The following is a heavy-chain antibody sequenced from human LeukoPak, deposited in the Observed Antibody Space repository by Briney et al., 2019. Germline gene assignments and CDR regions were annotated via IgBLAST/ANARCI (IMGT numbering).Heavy chain of an antibody. CDR1: GGTFNSYV. Sequence: GASVTVSFKSSGGTFNSYVFTWVRQAPGHGLEFMGGIIPIFGTPNYAQKFQGRLSITADESTRTAYMELSSLTSEDTAVYYCARSNEILTGYYGRHWGQGTLVTVSS. V-gene: IGHV1-69*13. D-gene: IGHD3-9*01. J-gene: IGHJ4*02. CDR3: ARSNEILTGYYGRH. CDR2: IIPIFGTP.